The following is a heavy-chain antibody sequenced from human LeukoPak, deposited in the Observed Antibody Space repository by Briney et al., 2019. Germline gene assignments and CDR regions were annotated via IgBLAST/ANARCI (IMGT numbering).Heavy chain of an antibody. D-gene: IGHD6-13*01. CDR1: GFTFKSYG. J-gene: IGHJ4*02. CDR3: AKGTSTSWSVDY. CDR2: IRSDETKQ. Sequence: GGSLRLSCAASGFTFKSYGMHWVRQAPGKGLEWVAFIRSDETKQYYVDSVKGRFTISRDNSKNTLYLQMNSLRPEDTAVYYCAKGTSTSWSVDYWGQGNLATVSS. V-gene: IGHV3-30*02.